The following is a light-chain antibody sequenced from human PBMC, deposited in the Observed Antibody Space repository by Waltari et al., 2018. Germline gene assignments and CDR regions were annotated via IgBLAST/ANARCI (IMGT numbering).Light chain of an antibody. CDR3: AAWDDSLSVNWV. J-gene: IGLJ3*02. Sequence: QSVLTQPPSASGTPGQRVTISCSGSSSNIGSSYVYWYQQLPGTAPKLLIYRSNSLPSWVPYLFSGSKSGTSASLAISGLLSEDEADYYCAAWDDSLSVNWVFGGGTKLTVL. CDR2: RSN. V-gene: IGLV1-47*01. CDR1: SSNIGSSY.